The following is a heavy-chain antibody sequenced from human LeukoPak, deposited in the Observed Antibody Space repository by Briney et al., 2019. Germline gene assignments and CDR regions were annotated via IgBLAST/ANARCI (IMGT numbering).Heavy chain of an antibody. J-gene: IGHJ5*02. CDR2: ISGSGGST. V-gene: IGHV3-23*01. Sequence: GGSLRLSCAASGFSFSDHNICWVRQAPGKGLEWVSAISGSGGSTYYADSVKGRFTISRDNSKNTLYLQMNSLRAEDTAVYYCAKMYSSGVPGWFDPWGQGTLVTVSS. CDR1: GFSFSDHN. CDR3: AKMYSSGVPGWFDP. D-gene: IGHD6-19*01.